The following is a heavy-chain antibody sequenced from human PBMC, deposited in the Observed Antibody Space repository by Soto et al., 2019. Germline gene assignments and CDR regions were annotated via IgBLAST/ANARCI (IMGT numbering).Heavy chain of an antibody. J-gene: IGHJ4*02. CDR3: ARDPGIDTGTISLGSYFDY. Sequence: KQSQTLSLTCAISGDSVSSNSAAWNWIRQSPSRGLEWLGRTYYRSKWYNDYAVSVKSRITINPDTSKNQFSLQLNSVTPEDTAVYYCARDPGIDTGTISLGSYFDYWGQGTLVTVSS. CDR2: TYYRSKWYN. CDR1: GDSVSSNSAA. D-gene: IGHD1-1*01. V-gene: IGHV6-1*01.